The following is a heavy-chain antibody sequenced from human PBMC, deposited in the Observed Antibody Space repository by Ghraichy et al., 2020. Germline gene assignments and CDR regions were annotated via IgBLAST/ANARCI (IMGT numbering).Heavy chain of an antibody. Sequence: GGSLRLSCAASGFTFNDYAMVWVRQRQGKGLEWVSFINWDGANTYYADSVKGRFTASRDNGINSLYLHMTGLRPEDTGLYCCARRAATLVHFDSWGQGTAVTVSS. D-gene: IGHD3-10*01. CDR3: ARRAATLVHFDS. CDR1: GFTFNDYA. J-gene: IGHJ4*02. CDR2: INWDGANT. V-gene: IGHV3-43D*04.